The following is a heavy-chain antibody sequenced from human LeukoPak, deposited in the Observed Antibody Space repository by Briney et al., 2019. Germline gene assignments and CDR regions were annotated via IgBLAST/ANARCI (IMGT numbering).Heavy chain of an antibody. CDR2: INPNSGGT. CDR3: ARTTITMVRGTQQNYYYYYMDV. J-gene: IGHJ6*03. D-gene: IGHD3-10*01. Sequence: ASVKVSCKASGYTFTGYYMHWVRQAPGQGLEWMGWINPNSGGTNYAQKFQGRVTMTRDTSTSTVYMELSSLRSEDTAVYYCARTTITMVRGTQQNYYYYYMDVWGKGTTVTISS. V-gene: IGHV1-2*02. CDR1: GYTFTGYY.